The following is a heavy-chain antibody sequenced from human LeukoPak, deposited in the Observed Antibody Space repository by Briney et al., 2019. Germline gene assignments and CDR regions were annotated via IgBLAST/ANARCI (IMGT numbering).Heavy chain of an antibody. CDR1: GYTFTSYG. CDR2: MNPNSGNT. J-gene: IGHJ4*02. V-gene: IGHV1-8*01. Sequence: ASVKVSCKASGYTFTSYGVSWVRQAPGQGLEWMGWMNPNSGNTGSAQKFRGRVTMTRETSINTAYMELSSLRSEDTAVYYCARGPPPEARDFDYWGQGTLVTVSS. CDR3: ARGPPPEARDFDY.